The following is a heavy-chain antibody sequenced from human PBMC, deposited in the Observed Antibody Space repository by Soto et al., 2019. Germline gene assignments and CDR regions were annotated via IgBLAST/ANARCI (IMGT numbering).Heavy chain of an antibody. CDR2: IWYDGSNK. V-gene: IGHV3-33*01. CDR1: GFTFSSYG. CDR3: ARPSGYSIKSPIDY. J-gene: IGHJ4*02. Sequence: GGSLRLSCAASGFTFSSYGMHWVRQAPGKGLEWVAVIWYDGSNKYYADSVKGRFTISRDNSKNTLYLQMNSLRAEDTAVYYCARPSGYSIKSPIDYWGQGTLVTV. D-gene: IGHD5-18*01.